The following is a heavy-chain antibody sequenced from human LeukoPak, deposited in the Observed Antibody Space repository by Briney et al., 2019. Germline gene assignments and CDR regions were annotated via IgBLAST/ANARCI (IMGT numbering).Heavy chain of an antibody. CDR3: ARARGYCSSTSCYLDY. V-gene: IGHV1-18*01. D-gene: IGHD2-2*01. CDR2: ISAYNGNT. Sequence: ASVTVSCKASGYTCTSYCISWVRQAPGQGLEWMGWISAYNGNTNYAQKLQGRVTMTTDTSTSTAYMELRSLGSDDTAVYYCARARGYCSSTSCYLDYWGQGTLVTVSS. J-gene: IGHJ4*02. CDR1: GYTCTSYC.